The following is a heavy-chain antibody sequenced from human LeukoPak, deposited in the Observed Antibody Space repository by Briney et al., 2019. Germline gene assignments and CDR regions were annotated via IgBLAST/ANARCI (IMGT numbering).Heavy chain of an antibody. Sequence: TLSLTCTVSGGSISSYYWSWIRQPPGKGLEWIGYIYYSGSTNYNPSLKSRVTISVDTSKNQFSLKLSSVTAADTAVYYCARHLHYYDSSDDAFDIWGQGTMVTVSS. J-gene: IGHJ3*02. CDR3: ARHLHYYDSSDDAFDI. CDR2: IYYSGST. V-gene: IGHV4-59*01. D-gene: IGHD3-22*01. CDR1: GGSISSYY.